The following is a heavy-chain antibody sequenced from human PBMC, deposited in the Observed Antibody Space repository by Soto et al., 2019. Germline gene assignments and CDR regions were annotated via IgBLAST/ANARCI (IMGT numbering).Heavy chain of an antibody. CDR2: IIPIFGTA. V-gene: IGHV1-69*13. CDR1: GGTFSSYA. D-gene: IGHD3-22*01. J-gene: IGHJ4*02. CDR3: ARDSDGYYYDSSGYGDY. Sequence: SVKVSCKASGGTFSSYAISWVRQAPGQGLEWMGGIIPIFGTANYAQKFQGRVTITADESTSTAYMELSSLRSEDTAVYYCARDSDGYYYDSSGYGDYWGQGTLVTVSS.